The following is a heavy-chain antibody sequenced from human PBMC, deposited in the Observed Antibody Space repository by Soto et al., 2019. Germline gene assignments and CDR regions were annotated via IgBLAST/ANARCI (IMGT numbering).Heavy chain of an antibody. CDR2: IFHSGST. V-gene: IGHV4-59*08. Sequence: EPLSHTCTVSGGSIRSTSWSCIRQPPGKGLEWIGYIFHSGSTTYNPSLKSRVTISLDTSKNQFSLKVGSVTAADTAVYYYASSSLYGMDVWGQGNTVTGSS. CDR1: GGSIRSTS. J-gene: IGHJ6*02. CDR3: ASSSLYGMDV.